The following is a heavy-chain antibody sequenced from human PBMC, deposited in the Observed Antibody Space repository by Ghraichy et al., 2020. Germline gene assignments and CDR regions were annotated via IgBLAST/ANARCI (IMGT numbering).Heavy chain of an antibody. CDR1: GGSVSSGSYY. CDR3: ARAPYYYDSSGYYPNWFDP. D-gene: IGHD3-22*01. CDR2: IYYSGST. Sequence: ESLNISCTVSGGSVSSGSYYWSWIRQPPGKGLEWIGYIYYSGSTNYNPSLKSRVTISVDTSKNQFSLKLSSVTAADTAVYYCARAPYYYDSSGYYPNWFDPWGQGTLVTVSS. V-gene: IGHV4-61*01. J-gene: IGHJ5*02.